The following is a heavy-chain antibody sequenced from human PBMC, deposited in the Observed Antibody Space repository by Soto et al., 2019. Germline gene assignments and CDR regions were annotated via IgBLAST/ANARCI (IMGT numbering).Heavy chain of an antibody. CDR3: GRGMDHQVTPSVFDD. Sequence: ASVKVSCKASGYTFASYGVSWLRQAPGQGLEWMGWVSAYNGDTNYAQKLQGRVTMTTDTATSTAYMELRSLRSDDTAVYYCGRGMDHQVTPSVFDDWGQGTPITVSS. D-gene: IGHD2-21*02. CDR2: VSAYNGDT. V-gene: IGHV1-18*01. J-gene: IGHJ1*01. CDR1: GYTFASYG.